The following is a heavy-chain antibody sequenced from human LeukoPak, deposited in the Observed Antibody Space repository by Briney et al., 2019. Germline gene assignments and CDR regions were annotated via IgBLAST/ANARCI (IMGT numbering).Heavy chain of an antibody. D-gene: IGHD3-22*01. V-gene: IGHV3-33*06. J-gene: IGHJ4*02. CDR3: AKGDSSGYWYYFDY. CDR2: IWYDGSNK. CDR1: GFTFSSYG. Sequence: GGSLRLSCAASGFTFSSYGMHWVRQAPGKGLEWAAVIWYDGSNKYYADSVKGRFTISRDNSKNTLYLQMNSLRAEDTAVYYCAKGDSSGYWYYFDYWGQGTLVTVSS.